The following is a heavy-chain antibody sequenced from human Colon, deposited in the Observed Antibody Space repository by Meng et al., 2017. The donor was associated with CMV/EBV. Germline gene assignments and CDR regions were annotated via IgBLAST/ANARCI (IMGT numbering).Heavy chain of an antibody. D-gene: IGHD2-21*02. V-gene: IGHV1-69*12. Sequence: QGQMEQSWAEVKKPGSSVKVSCKASKGTFTSYPISWVRQGPGQGFEWVGGIITISGTTDYAQKFQGRVTITADESTSTAYMKLSNLRSEDTAIYYCARVICGGDCYLDYWGRGTLVTVSS. J-gene: IGHJ4*02. CDR1: KGTFTSYP. CDR2: IITISGTT. CDR3: ARVICGGDCYLDY.